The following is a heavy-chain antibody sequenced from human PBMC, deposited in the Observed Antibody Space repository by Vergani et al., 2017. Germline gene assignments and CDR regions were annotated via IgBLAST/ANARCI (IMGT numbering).Heavy chain of an antibody. Sequence: EVQLVESGGGLVQPGGSLRLSCAASGFTFSSYWMSWVRQAPGKGLEWVANIKQDGSEKYYVDSVKGRFTLARDNAKNSLYLQMNSLRAEDTAVYYCARRITMIVVDAFDIWGQGTMVTVSS. CDR1: GFTFSSYW. V-gene: IGHV3-7*03. J-gene: IGHJ3*02. D-gene: IGHD3-22*01. CDR2: IKQDGSEK. CDR3: ARRITMIVVDAFDI.